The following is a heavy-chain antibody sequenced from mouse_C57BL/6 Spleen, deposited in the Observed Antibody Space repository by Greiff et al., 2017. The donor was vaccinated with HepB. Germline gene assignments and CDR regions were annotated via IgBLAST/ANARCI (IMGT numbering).Heavy chain of an antibody. CDR2: INYDGSST. D-gene: IGHD2-10*01. CDR3: ARASYGYDAMDY. Sequence: VQLKESEGGLVQPGSSMKLSCTASGFTFSDYYMAWVRQVPEKGLEWVANINYDGSSTYYLDSLKSRFIISRDNAKNILYLQMSSLKSEDTATYYCARASYGYDAMDYWGQGTSVTVSS. CDR1: GFTFSDYY. J-gene: IGHJ4*01. V-gene: IGHV5-16*01.